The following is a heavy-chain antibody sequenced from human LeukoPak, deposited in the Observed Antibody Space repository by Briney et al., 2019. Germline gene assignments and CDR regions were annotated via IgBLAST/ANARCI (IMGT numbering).Heavy chain of an antibody. D-gene: IGHD6-13*01. Sequence: PGGSLRLSCGASGFTFSSFGMSWVRQAPGKGLEWVSTISGSGDSTYYADSVKGRFTISRDNSKNTLYLQMNSLRAEDTAVYYCARKYSSSWYFTIGRMDVWGKGTTVTISS. CDR2: ISGSGDST. J-gene: IGHJ6*03. CDR3: ARKYSSSWYFTIGRMDV. V-gene: IGHV3-23*01. CDR1: GFTFSSFG.